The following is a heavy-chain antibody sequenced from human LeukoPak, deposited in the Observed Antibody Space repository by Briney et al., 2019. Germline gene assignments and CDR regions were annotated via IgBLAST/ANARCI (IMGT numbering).Heavy chain of an antibody. CDR2: ISSSSSYI. Sequence: GGSLRLSCAASGFTFSSYGMHWVRQAPGKGLEWVSSISSSSSYIYYADSVKGRFTISRDNAKNSLYLQMNSLRAEDTAVYYCARDVHDSSGYYPPAIGAFDIWGQGTMVTVSS. D-gene: IGHD3-22*01. V-gene: IGHV3-21*01. CDR3: ARDVHDSSGYYPPAIGAFDI. CDR1: GFTFSSYG. J-gene: IGHJ3*02.